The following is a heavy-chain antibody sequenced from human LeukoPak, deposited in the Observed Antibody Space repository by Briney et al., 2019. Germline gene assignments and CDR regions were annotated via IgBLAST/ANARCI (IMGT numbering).Heavy chain of an antibody. CDR2: IASDGST. D-gene: IGHD1-26*01. J-gene: IGHJ4*02. V-gene: IGHV3-74*01. CDR3: IGSGGWPGY. CDR1: GFTFSSYW. Sequence: GWSLRLSCAASGFTFSSYWMHWVRQAPGKGLVWVSCIASDGSTVYADSVKGRFTISRDNAKDTVYLQMNSLRVEDTAVYYCIGSGGWPGYWGQGTLVTVSS.